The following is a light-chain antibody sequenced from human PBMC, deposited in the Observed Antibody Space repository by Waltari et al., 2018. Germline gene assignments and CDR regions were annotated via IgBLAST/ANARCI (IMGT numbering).Light chain of an antibody. Sequence: DIVMTQSPDSLAVSLGERATINCKSSQSVVYSSNNKNQLAWYQKKPGQPPKLLIYWASTREAGVPDRFSGSGSETDFTLTISSLQAEDVAVYYCQQYYSAPYTFGQGTKLEIQ. V-gene: IGKV4-1*01. CDR3: QQYYSAPYT. CDR2: WAS. CDR1: QSVVYSSNNKNQ. J-gene: IGKJ2*01.